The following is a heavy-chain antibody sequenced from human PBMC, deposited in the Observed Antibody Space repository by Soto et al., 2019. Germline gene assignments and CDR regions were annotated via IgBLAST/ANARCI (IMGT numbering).Heavy chain of an antibody. J-gene: IGHJ4*02. CDR2: IKSDGSIT. Sequence: EVQLAESGGGLVQPGGSLRLSCAASGFTFSSYWMHWVRQAPGKGLVWVSRIKSDGSITTYADSVKGRFTISRDNAKNTLYLQMNSLRAEDTAVYYCARDGLVTTAGVDFDYWGQGTLFTVSS. CDR1: GFTFSSYW. CDR3: ARDGLVTTAGVDFDY. V-gene: IGHV3-74*03. D-gene: IGHD4-4*01.